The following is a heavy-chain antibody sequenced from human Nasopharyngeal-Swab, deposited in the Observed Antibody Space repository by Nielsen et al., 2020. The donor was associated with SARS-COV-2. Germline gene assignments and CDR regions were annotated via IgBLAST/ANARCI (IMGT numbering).Heavy chain of an antibody. V-gene: IGHV3-73*01. CDR1: GFTFSGSA. D-gene: IGHD4/OR15-4a*01. J-gene: IGHJ4*02. Sequence: GESLKISCAASGFTFSGSAMHWVRRASGKGLEWVGRIGDKAHNYATTYAASVKGRFTISRDDSKNTAFLQMDSLNTEDTALYYCTTDYYFDYWGQGTLVTVSS. CDR2: IGDKAHNYAT. CDR3: TTDYYFDY.